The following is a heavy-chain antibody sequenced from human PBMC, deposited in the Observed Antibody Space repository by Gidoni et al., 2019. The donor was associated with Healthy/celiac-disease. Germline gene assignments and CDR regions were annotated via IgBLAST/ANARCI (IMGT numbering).Heavy chain of an antibody. V-gene: IGHV3-23*01. Sequence: EVQLLESGGGLVQPGGSLRLSCAASGFTFSSNAMSWVRQAPGKGLGWVSAISGSGGRTYYADSVKGRFTISRDNSKNTLYLQMNSLRAEDTAVYYGAKDPPRRVVAAWSWGQGTLVTVSS. D-gene: IGHD2-15*01. CDR1: GFTFSSNA. CDR2: ISGSGGRT. J-gene: IGHJ4*02. CDR3: AKDPPRRVVAAWS.